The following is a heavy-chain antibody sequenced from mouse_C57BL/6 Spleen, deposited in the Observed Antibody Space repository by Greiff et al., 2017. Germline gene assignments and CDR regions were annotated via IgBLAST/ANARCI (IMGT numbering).Heavy chain of an antibody. V-gene: IGHV1-82*01. CDR1: GYAFSSSW. CDR3: ARYSNYAFDY. J-gene: IGHJ2*01. CDR2: IYPGDGDT. D-gene: IGHD2-5*01. Sequence: VQVVESGPELVKPGASVKISCKASGYAFSSSWMNWVKQRPGKGLEWIGRIYPGDGDTNYNGKFKGKATLTADKSSSTAYRQLSSLTSEDSAVYFCARYSNYAFDYWGQGTTLTVSS.